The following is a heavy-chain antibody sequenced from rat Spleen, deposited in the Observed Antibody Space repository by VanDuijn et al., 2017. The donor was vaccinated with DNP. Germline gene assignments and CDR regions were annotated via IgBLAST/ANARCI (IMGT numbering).Heavy chain of an antibody. V-gene: IGHV2S13*01. CDR3: NRNDFGQPGVS. CDR1: EFTFSDYN. J-gene: IGHJ2*01. Sequence: VQLVESGGGLVQPGRSLKLSCAASEFTFSDYNMAWVRQPPGKGLEWMGVIWSGGNTDYNSALKPRLSISRDTSESQVFLTVNSLQTEDTGIYYCNRNDFGQPGVSWGQGVMVTVSS. CDR2: IWSGGNT. D-gene: IGHD4-4*01.